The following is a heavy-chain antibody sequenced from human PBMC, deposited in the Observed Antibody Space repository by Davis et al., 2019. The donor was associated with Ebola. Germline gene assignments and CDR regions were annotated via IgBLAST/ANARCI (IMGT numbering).Heavy chain of an antibody. V-gene: IGHV3-23*01. CDR1: GFTFNIYA. Sequence: GGSLRLSCAASGFTFNIYAMDWVRQAPGKGLEWVAGISGSGTTTYYADSVKGRFTISRDNSKNTLSLQMPSLRDEDTAVYYCAKDKNVLRLLEWLPGGGMDVWGQGTTVTVSS. CDR2: ISGSGTTT. J-gene: IGHJ6*02. D-gene: IGHD3-3*01. CDR3: AKDKNVLRLLEWLPGGGMDV.